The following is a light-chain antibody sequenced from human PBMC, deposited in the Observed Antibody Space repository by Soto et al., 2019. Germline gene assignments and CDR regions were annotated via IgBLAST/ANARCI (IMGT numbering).Light chain of an antibody. CDR2: DAY. Sequence: EIVLTQSPATLSLSPGERATLSCRASQSVRGYLAWYQQRLGQAPRLLISDAYNRAAAVPARFSGSGSGADFTLSISSLEPEDFAVYFCQQRSAWPLTFGGGTKVEIK. V-gene: IGKV3-11*01. J-gene: IGKJ4*01. CDR1: QSVRGY. CDR3: QQRSAWPLT.